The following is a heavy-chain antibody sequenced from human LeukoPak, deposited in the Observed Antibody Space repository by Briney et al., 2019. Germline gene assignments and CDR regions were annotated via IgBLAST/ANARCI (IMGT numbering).Heavy chain of an antibody. CDR1: GDSVSINSAA. CDR3: ARGGSRLPYYYFYMDV. J-gene: IGHJ6*03. V-gene: IGHV6-1*01. CDR2: TYYRSKWYN. D-gene: IGHD2-2*01. Sequence: SQTLSLTCAISGDSVSINSAAWNWLRQSPSRGLEWLGSTYYRSKWYNDYAVYVKSRITLNPDTSKNQFSLQLNAVTPEDTAVYYCARGGSRLPYYYFYMDVWGKGTTVTGSS.